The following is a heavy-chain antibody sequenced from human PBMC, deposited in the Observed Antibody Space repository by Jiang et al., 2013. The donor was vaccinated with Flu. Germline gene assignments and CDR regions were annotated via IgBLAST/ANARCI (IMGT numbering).Heavy chain of an antibody. CDR1: GFTFSSYG. V-gene: IGHV3-33*08. Sequence: QLLESGGGVVQPGRSLRLSCAASGFTFSSYGMHWVRQAPGKGLEWVAVIWYDGSNKYYADSVKGRFTISRDNSKNTLYLQMNSLRAEDTAVYYCARVRGVVPAAIVDYWGQGTLVTVSS. D-gene: IGHD2-2*02. J-gene: IGHJ4*02. CDR2: IWYDGSNK. CDR3: ARVRGVVPAAIVDY.